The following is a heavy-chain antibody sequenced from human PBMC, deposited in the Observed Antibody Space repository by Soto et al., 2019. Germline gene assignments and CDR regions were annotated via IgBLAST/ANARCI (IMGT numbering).Heavy chain of an antibody. Sequence: EVQLLESGGGLIQPGGSLTLSCAASGFTFSNYAMSWVRQAPGKGLEWVSAISGNGGTTNYVDSVKGRFTISRDNSKNTLYLQMNSLRVEDTAVYYCAKDRQQSSYNGLDVWGQGTTVTVSS. CDR3: AKDRQQSSYNGLDV. V-gene: IGHV3-23*01. J-gene: IGHJ6*02. D-gene: IGHD6-13*01. CDR1: GFTFSNYA. CDR2: ISGNGGTT.